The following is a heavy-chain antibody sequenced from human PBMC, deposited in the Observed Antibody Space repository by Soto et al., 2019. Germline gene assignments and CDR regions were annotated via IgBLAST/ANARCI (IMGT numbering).Heavy chain of an antibody. D-gene: IGHD3-22*01. CDR2: SNHSGST. J-gene: IGHJ6*01. CDR1: GGSFSGYY. CDR3: SESGYYDSSGYSYYYGMDV. Sequence: SVILSLTCAVYGGSFSGYYWSWIRQPPGRGLVWFGESNHSGSTYYNPSLRSRVNISVDASKNQFSMKLSSVAAADTAAYYCSESGYYDSSGYSYYYGMDVWGQGTTVTVSS. V-gene: IGHV4-34*01.